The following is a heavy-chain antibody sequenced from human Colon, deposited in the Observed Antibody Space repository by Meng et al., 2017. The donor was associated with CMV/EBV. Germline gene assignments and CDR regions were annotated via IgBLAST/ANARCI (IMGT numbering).Heavy chain of an antibody. J-gene: IGHJ4*02. CDR2: IDTTNH. D-gene: IGHD3-3*01. V-gene: IGHV3-30*02. CDR3: SNGLLGVQGH. CDR1: GFSFRESG. Sequence: VPGGESGGGWVQPGGSLRLSCGASGFSFRESGIHWLRQAPGKGLEWVSFIDTTNHYYADSVKGRFTISRDDSKRMVYLQMNNLKTEDTAMYFCSNGLLGVQGHWGQGTLVTVSS.